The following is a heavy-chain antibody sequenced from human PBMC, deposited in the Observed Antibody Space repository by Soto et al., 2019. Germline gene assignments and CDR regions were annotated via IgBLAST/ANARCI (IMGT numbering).Heavy chain of an antibody. CDR2: INPNSGGT. D-gene: IGHD7-27*01. Sequence: ASVKVSCKASGYTFTGYYMHWVRQAPGQGLEWMGWINPNSGGTNYAQKFQGWVTMTRDTSISTAYMELSRLRSDDTAVYYCARTTTAAGDDRAFDIWGQGTMVTVSS. V-gene: IGHV1-2*04. CDR3: ARTTTAAGDDRAFDI. J-gene: IGHJ3*02. CDR1: GYTFTGYY.